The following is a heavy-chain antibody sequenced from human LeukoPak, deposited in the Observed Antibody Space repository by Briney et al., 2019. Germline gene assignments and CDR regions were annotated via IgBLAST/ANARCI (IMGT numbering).Heavy chain of an antibody. CDR3: ASRTMGTKSIDY. V-gene: IGHV4-39*01. Sequence: SETLPLTCTVSVGSISRSSYWWDWIRQPPGKGLEWIGSIYYGGTTYYNPSLKSRVTISVDTSKMQFSLKLSSVTAADTAVYYCASRTMGTKSIDYWGQGTLVTVSS. CDR2: IYYGGTT. D-gene: IGHD1-7*01. CDR1: VGSISRSSYW. J-gene: IGHJ4*02.